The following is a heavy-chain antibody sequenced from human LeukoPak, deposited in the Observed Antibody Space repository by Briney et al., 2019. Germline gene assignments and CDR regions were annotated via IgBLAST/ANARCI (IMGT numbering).Heavy chain of an antibody. CDR2: INHSGST. D-gene: IGHD2-2*01. CDR1: GGSFSGYY. V-gene: IGHV4-34*01. Sequence: PSETLSLTCAVYGGSFSGYYWSWIRQPPGKGLEWIGEINHSGSTNYNPSLKSRVTISVDTSKNQFSLKLSSVTAADTAVYHCASVQVCSSTSCYDYWGQGTLVTVSS. CDR3: ASVQVCSSTSCYDY. J-gene: IGHJ4*02.